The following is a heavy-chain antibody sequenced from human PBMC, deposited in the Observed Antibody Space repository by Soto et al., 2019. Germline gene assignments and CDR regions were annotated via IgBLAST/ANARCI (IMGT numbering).Heavy chain of an antibody. CDR2: INSRGSSI. D-gene: IGHD1-1*01. CDR1: GFIFSDHY. J-gene: IGHJ2*01. Sequence: GGSVRLSCTASGFIFSDHYMSWIRQAPGKGLEWVAYINSRGSSIFYADSVKGRFTISKDDAKNSVYLQMNSLRAEDTAVYYCARVFERGYSGLWGRGTLVTVSS. V-gene: IGHV3-11*01. CDR3: ARVFERGYSGL.